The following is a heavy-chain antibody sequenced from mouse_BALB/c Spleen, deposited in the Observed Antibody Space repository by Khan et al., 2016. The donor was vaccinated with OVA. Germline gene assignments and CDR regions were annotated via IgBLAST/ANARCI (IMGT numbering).Heavy chain of an antibody. V-gene: IGHV1S26*01. J-gene: IGHJ3*01. CDR1: DYTFTTYW. CDR2: INPSTGYT. CDR3: ATLYTTASRFAY. D-gene: IGHD1-1*01. Sequence: QVQLQQSGAELVKPGASVKMSCKASDYTFTTYWMHWVKQRPGQGLEWIGYINPSTGYTEYNQKFKDKATLTADKSSSTAYMQLSSLTSEDTAVYYCATLYTTASRFAYWGQGTLVTVSA.